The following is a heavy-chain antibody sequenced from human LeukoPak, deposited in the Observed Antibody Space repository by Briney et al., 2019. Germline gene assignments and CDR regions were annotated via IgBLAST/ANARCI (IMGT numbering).Heavy chain of an antibody. CDR1: EFTLNSYG. CDR3: RSEFLRDGMDV. J-gene: IGHJ6*02. V-gene: IGHV3-23*01. Sequence: PGGSLRLSCAASEFTLNSYGMSWVRQAPGKGLDWVSGISGSDGSTYYADFAKGRFTISRDNSKNTLYLQMNSLRVEDTAVYYCRSEFLRDGMDVWGQGTTVTVFS. CDR2: ISGSDGST. D-gene: IGHD3-10*01.